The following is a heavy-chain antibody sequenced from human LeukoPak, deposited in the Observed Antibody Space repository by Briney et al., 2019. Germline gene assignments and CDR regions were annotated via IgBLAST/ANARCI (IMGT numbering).Heavy chain of an antibody. V-gene: IGHV4-59*12. Sequence: SETLSLTCTVSGGSISSYYWSWIRQPPGKGLEWIGYIYHSGSTYYNPSLKSRVTISVDRSKNQFSLKLSSVTAADTAVYYCARGPYGPWGQGTLVTVSS. CDR2: IYHSGST. D-gene: IGHD4-17*01. CDR3: ARGPYGP. CDR1: GGSISSYY. J-gene: IGHJ5*02.